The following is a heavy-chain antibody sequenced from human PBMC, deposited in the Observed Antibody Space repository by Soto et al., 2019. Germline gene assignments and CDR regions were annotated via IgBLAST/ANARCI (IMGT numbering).Heavy chain of an antibody. Sequence: TSETLSLTCAVYGGSFSGYYWSWIRQPPGKGLEWIGEINHSGSTNYNPSLKSRVTISVDTSKNQFSLKLSSVTAADTAVYYCASSIAAAGTSGNYWGQGTLVTVSS. J-gene: IGHJ4*02. CDR3: ASSIAAAGTSGNY. CDR1: GGSFSGYY. CDR2: INHSGST. V-gene: IGHV4-34*01. D-gene: IGHD6-13*01.